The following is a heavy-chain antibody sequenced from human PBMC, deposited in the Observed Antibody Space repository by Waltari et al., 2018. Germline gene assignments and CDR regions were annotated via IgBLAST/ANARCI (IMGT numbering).Heavy chain of an antibody. CDR3: ARADYYDSSEKNYYFDY. CDR2: ISPNFGTA. J-gene: IGHJ4*02. CDR1: GGTFSSYA. V-gene: IGHV1-69*08. D-gene: IGHD3-22*01. Sequence: QVQLVQSGAEVKKPGSSVKVSCKASGGTFSSYAISWVRQAPGQGLEWMGRISPNFGTANYAQKFQGRVTITADKSTSTAYMELSSLRAEDTAVYYCARADYYDSSEKNYYFDYWGQGTLVTVSS.